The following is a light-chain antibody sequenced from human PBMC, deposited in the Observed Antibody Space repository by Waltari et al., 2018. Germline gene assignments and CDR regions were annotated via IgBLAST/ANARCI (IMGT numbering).Light chain of an antibody. Sequence: SYELTQPSSVSVSPGQTARLTCPGDVLAKKYARWFQQKPGQAPVLVIYKDSERPSGIPERFSGSSSGTTVTLTISGAQVEDEADYYCYSAADNSVVFGGGTKLTVL. CDR2: KDS. CDR3: YSAADNSVV. J-gene: IGLJ2*01. CDR1: VLAKKY. V-gene: IGLV3-27*01.